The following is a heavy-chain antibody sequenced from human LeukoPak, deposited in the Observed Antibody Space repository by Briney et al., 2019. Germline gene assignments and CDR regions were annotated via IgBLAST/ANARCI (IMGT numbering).Heavy chain of an antibody. CDR2: INGDGSWT. D-gene: IGHD2-2*01. CDR1: GNYW. J-gene: IGHJ4*02. V-gene: IGHV3-74*01. CDR3: VSFYETY. Sequence: GGSLRLSCAASGNYWMHWVRQAPGKGLVWVSHINGDGSWTTYADSVKGRFTISKDNAKNTVYLEMNNLRAEDTAVYYCVSFYETYWGRGTLVTVSS.